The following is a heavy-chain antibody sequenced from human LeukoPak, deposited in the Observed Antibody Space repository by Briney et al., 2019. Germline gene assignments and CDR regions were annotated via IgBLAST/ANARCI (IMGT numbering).Heavy chain of an antibody. CDR2: IYYSGST. J-gene: IGHJ3*02. V-gene: IGHV4-39*07. D-gene: IGHD2-2*01. Sequence: SETLSLTCTVSGGAISSSSYWAWIRQPPGKGLEWIGNIYYSGSTYYNPSLKSRVTISVDTSKNHFSLKLSSVTAADTAVYYCARGDVDDIVVVPAAVAFDIWGQGTMVTVSS. CDR1: GGAISSSSY. CDR3: ARGDVDDIVVVPAAVAFDI.